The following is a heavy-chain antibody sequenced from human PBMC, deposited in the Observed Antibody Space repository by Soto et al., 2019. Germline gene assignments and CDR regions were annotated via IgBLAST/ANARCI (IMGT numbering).Heavy chain of an antibody. CDR3: ARVGGFEFSGEDGPDYYYYGMDV. V-gene: IGHV1-69*13. CDR1: GGTFSSYA. D-gene: IGHD3-10*01. CDR2: IIPIFGTA. J-gene: IGHJ6*02. Sequence: GASVKVSCKASGGTFSSYAISWVRQAPGQGLEWMGGIIPIFGTANYAQKFQGRVTITADESTSTAYMELSSLRSEDTAVYYCARVGGFEFSGEDGPDYYYYGMDVWGQGTTVTVSS.